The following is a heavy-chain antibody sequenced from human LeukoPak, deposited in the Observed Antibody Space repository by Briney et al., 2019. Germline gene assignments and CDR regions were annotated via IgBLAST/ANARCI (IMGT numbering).Heavy chain of an antibody. CDR2: ISGDGRST. V-gene: IGHV3-43*02. D-gene: IGHD6-13*01. J-gene: IGHJ4*02. Sequence: GGSLRLSCAASGFTFDDYAMHWVRQAPGKGLEWVSLISGDGRSTYYADSVKGRFTISRDNSKNSLYLQMNSLRTEDTALYYCAKVDSSSWYGYFDYWGQGTLVTVSS. CDR3: AKVDSSSWYGYFDY. CDR1: GFTFDDYA.